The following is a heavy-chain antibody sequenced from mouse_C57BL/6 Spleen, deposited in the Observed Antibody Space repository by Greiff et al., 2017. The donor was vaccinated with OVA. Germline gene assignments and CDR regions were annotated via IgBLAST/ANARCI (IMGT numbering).Heavy chain of an antibody. V-gene: IGHV3-6*01. CDR1: GYSITSGYY. Sequence: EVQLQQSGPGLVKPSQSLSLTCSVTGYSITSGYYWNWIRQFPGNKLEWMGYISYDGSNNYNPSLKNRISITRDTSKNQFFLKLNSVTTEDTATYYCAREIYYYGSSYPSWGQGTLVTVSA. J-gene: IGHJ3*01. CDR2: ISYDGSN. D-gene: IGHD1-1*01. CDR3: AREIYYYGSSYPS.